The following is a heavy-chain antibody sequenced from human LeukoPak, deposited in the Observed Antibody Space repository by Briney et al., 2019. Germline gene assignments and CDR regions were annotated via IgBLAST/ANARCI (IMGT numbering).Heavy chain of an antibody. CDR1: GGSISSGGYY. V-gene: IGHV4-31*03. J-gene: IGHJ4*02. D-gene: IGHD5-12*01. CDR2: IYYSGST. CDR3: ARDNSGYGSVDY. Sequence: NSSETLSLTCTVSGGSISSGGYYWSWIRQHPGKGLEWIGYIYYSGSTYYNPSLKSRVTISVDTSKNQFSLKLSSVTAADTAVYYCARDNSGYGSVDYWGQGTLVTVSS.